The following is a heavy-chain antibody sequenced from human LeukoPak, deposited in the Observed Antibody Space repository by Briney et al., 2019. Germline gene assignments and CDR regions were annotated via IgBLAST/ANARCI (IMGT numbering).Heavy chain of an antibody. CDR1: GYTFTSYY. D-gene: IGHD3-10*01. V-gene: IGHV1-2*02. CDR2: SDPKSGAT. J-gene: IGHJ4*02. Sequence: ASAKVSCKTSGYTFTSYYIHWLRQAPGQRFEWMGLSDPKSGATKYEHFQGRVTMTRDTSISTAYMELSRLTSDDTAVYYCARGNFYDNKGYSPELRYWGQGTLVTVSS. CDR3: ARGNFYDNKGYSPELRY.